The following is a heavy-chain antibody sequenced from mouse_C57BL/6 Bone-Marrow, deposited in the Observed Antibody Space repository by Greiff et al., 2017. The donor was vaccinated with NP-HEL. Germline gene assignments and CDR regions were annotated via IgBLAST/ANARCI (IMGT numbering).Heavy chain of an antibody. CDR2: IDPENGDT. V-gene: IGHV14-4*01. CDR1: GFNIKDDY. CDR3: TTRGYPWFAY. J-gene: IGHJ3*01. Sequence: EVQVVESGAELVRPGASVKLSCTASGFNIKDDYMHWVKQRPEQGLEWIGWIDPENGDTEYASKFQGKATITADTSSNTAYLQLSSLTSEDTAVYYCTTRGYPWFAYWGQGTLVTVSA. D-gene: IGHD2-2*01.